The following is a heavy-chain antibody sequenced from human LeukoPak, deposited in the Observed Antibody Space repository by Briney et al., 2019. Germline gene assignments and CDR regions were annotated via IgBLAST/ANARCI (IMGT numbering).Heavy chain of an antibody. CDR3: ARDGSTGTTSPFDY. D-gene: IGHD1-1*01. CDR2: IYYSGST. V-gene: IGHV4-39*07. CDR1: GGSISSSSYY. J-gene: IGHJ4*02. Sequence: SETLSLTCTVSGGSISSSSYYWGWIRQPPGKGLEWIGSIYYSGSTYYNPSLKSRVTISVDTSKNQFSLKLSSVTAADTAVYYCARDGSTGTTSPFDYWGQGTLVTVSS.